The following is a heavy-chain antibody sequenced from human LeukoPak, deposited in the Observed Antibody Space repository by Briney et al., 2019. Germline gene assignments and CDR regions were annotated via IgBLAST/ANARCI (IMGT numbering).Heavy chain of an antibody. CDR1: GFTFNGFS. V-gene: IGHV3-7*01. J-gene: IGHJ2*01. D-gene: IGHD2-2*01. Sequence: GSLRLSCAASGFTFNGFSMTWVRQAPGKGLEWVANINQDGSEKSYVDSVKGRFTISGDNAKNSVYLHMTGLRAEDTAVYYCAILGHSSWYFDLWGRGTLVTVSS. CDR3: AILGHSSWYFDL. CDR2: INQDGSEK.